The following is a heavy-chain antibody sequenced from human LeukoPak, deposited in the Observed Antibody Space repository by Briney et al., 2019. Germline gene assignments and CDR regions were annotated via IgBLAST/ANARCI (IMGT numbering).Heavy chain of an antibody. CDR3: AKDRGSSFDY. V-gene: IGHV3-30*02. CDR1: GFTFSSYG. D-gene: IGHD2-15*01. CDR2: IRYDGSNK. J-gene: IGHJ4*02. Sequence: GGSLGLSCAASGFTFSSYGMHWVRQAPGKGLEWVAFIRYDGSNKYYADSVRGRFTISRDNSKNTLYLQMNSLRAEDTAVYYCAKDRGSSFDYWGQGTLVTVSS.